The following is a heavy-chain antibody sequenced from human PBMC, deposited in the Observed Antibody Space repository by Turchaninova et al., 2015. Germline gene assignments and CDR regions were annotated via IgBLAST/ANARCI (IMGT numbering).Heavy chain of an antibody. CDR1: GFTFDDYG. CDR3: ARDILAYALPAAGHFDY. J-gene: IGHJ4*02. D-gene: IGHD6-13*01. Sequence: EVQLVESGGVMVQPGGSRRLSCAASGFTFDDYGMHWVRQPPGKGLEWVSLISWDGGSTYYANTVKGRFTISRDNSKNSLYLQMNSLRSEDTAFYYCARDILAYALPAAGHFDYWGQGTLVTVSS. CDR2: ISWDGGST. V-gene: IGHV3-43D*04.